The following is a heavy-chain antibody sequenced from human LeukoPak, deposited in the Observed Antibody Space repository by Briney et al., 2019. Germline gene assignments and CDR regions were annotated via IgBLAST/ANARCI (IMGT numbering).Heavy chain of an antibody. Sequence: ASVKVSRKASGYTFTSYGISWVRQAPGQGLEWMGWISAYNGNTNYAQKLQGRVTMTTDTSTSTAYMELRSLRSDDTAVYYCAIARSSGQNWFDPWGQGTLVTVSS. CDR3: AIARSSGQNWFDP. D-gene: IGHD6-19*01. CDR1: GYTFTSYG. V-gene: IGHV1-18*01. J-gene: IGHJ5*02. CDR2: ISAYNGNT.